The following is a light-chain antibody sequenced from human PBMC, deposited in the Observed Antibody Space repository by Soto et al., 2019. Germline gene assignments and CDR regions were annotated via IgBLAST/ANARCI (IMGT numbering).Light chain of an antibody. J-gene: IGKJ5*01. CDR3: QQRYNWPPLT. CDR1: QSVSNY. Sequence: EIVLTQSPATLSLSPGERVTLSCRASQSVSNYLAWYQQTPSKPPRLLIYDVSNRPTGIPARFSGSGSGTDFTPTITSLLPKDVVVSLCQQRYNWPPLTFGQGTQVEIK. V-gene: IGKV3-11*01. CDR2: DVS.